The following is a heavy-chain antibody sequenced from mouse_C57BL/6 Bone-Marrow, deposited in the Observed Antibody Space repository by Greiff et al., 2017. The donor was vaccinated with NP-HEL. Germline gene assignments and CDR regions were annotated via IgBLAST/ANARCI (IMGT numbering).Heavy chain of an antibody. CDR1: GFTFSSYA. CDR3: TRDRSTYYYGRGYWYFDV. V-gene: IGHV5-9-1*02. J-gene: IGHJ1*03. CDR2: ISSGGDYI. D-gene: IGHD1-1*01. Sequence: EVMLVESGEGLVKPGGSLKLSCAASGFTFSSYAMSWVRQTPEKRLEWVAYISSGGDYIYYADTVKGRFTISRDNARNTLYLQMSRLKSEDTAMYYCTRDRSTYYYGRGYWYFDVWGTGTTVTVSS.